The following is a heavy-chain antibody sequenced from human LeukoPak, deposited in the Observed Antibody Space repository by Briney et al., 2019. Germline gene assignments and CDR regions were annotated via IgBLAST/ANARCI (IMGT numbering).Heavy chain of an antibody. CDR2: IRAKSNNYAT. CDR3: SRQASYDFWSGYLDV. Sequence: GGYLRLSCAASGFTFSGSVIHWVRQASGKGLEWVGRIRAKSNNYATAYTASMTGRFTISRDDSRNTAYLQMNSLKTEDTAVYYCSRQASYDFWSGYLDVWGKGTTVVVSS. V-gene: IGHV3-73*01. J-gene: IGHJ6*04. D-gene: IGHD3-3*01. CDR1: GFTFSGSV.